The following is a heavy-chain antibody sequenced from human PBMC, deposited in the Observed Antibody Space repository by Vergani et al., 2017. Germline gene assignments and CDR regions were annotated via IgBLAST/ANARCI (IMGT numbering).Heavy chain of an antibody. J-gene: IGHJ4*02. CDR3: ARGGPGCGGDCYFY. Sequence: QVQLVQSGAEVKKPGASVKVSCKASGGTFSCYAISWVRQAPGQGLEWMGRIIPILGIANYAQKFQGRVTITADKSTSTAYMELSSLRSEDTAVYYCARGGPGCGGDCYFYWGQGTLVTVSS. CDR2: IIPILGIA. CDR1: GGTFSCYA. V-gene: IGHV1-69*04. D-gene: IGHD2-21*02.